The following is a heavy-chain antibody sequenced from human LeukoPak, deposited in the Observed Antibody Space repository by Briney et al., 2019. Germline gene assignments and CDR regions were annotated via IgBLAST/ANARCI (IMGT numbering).Heavy chain of an antibody. CDR1: GFTFSSYS. V-gene: IGHV3-48*02. D-gene: IGHD2/OR15-2a*01. J-gene: IGHJ5*02. Sequence: PGGSLRLSCAASGFTFSSYSMNWVRQAPGKGLEWVPYITSNSSNIYYADSVKGRFTISRDNAKNSLYLQMNSLRDEDTAVYYCARIRHFPHDWFDPWGQGTLVTVSS. CDR2: ITSNSSNI. CDR3: ARIRHFPHDWFDP.